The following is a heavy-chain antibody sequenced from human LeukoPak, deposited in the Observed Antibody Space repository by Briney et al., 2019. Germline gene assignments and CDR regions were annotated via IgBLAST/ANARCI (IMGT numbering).Heavy chain of an antibody. J-gene: IGHJ5*02. Sequence: ASVKVSCEASGYTFTSYGISWVRQAPGQGLEWMGWISAYNGNTNYAQKLQGRVTMTTDTSTSTAYMELRSLRSDDTAVYYCARGSGWLGYCSSTSCFDFDPWGQGTLVTVSS. CDR3: ARGSGWLGYCSSTSCFDFDP. CDR2: ISAYNGNT. CDR1: GYTFTSYG. D-gene: IGHD2-2*01. V-gene: IGHV1-18*01.